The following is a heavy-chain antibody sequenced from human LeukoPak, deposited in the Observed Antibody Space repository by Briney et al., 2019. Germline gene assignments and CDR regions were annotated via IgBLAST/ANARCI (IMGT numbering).Heavy chain of an antibody. J-gene: IGHJ4*02. CDR2: ISSSSSYI. Sequence: GGSLRLSCAASGFTFSTYWMSWVRQAPGKGLEWVSSISSSSSYIYYADSVKGRFTISRDNAKNSLYLQMNSLRAEDTAVYYCARGPPPTDYWGQGTLVAVSS. CDR3: ARGPPPTDY. CDR1: GFTFSTYW. V-gene: IGHV3-21*01.